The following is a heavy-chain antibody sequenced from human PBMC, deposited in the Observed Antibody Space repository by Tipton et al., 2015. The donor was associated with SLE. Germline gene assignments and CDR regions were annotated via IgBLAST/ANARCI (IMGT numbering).Heavy chain of an antibody. D-gene: IGHD6-13*01. J-gene: IGHJ5*02. CDR1: GGSFSGYY. V-gene: IGHV4-34*01. Sequence: TLSLTCAVYGGSFSGYYWSWIRQSPGKGLEWIGEINHSGSTNYNPSLKSRVTISVDTSKNQFSLKLSSVTAADTAVYYCARPGGIAAAGRRWFDPWGQGTLVTVSS. CDR3: ARPGGIAAAGRRWFDP. CDR2: INHSGST.